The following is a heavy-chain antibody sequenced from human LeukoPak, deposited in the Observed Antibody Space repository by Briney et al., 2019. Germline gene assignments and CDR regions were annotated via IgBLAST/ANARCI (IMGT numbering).Heavy chain of an antibody. CDR2: IYYSGST. D-gene: IGHD3-16*01. V-gene: IGHV4-59*01. Sequence: SETLSLTCTVSGGSISSYYWSWIRQPPGKGLEWIGYIYYSGSTNYNPSLKSRVTISVDTSKIHFSLKLSSVTAADTAVYYCARGPGWGTFWGQGTLVTVSS. CDR1: GGSISSYY. CDR3: ARGPGWGTF. J-gene: IGHJ4*02.